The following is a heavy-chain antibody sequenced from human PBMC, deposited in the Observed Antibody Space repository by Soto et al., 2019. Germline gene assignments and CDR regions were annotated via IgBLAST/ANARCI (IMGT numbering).Heavy chain of an antibody. CDR2: INPNSGGT. CDR1: GYTFTGYY. J-gene: IGHJ4*02. Sequence: GASVKVSCKASGYTFTGYYMHWVRHAPGQGLEWMGWINPNSGGTNYAQKFQGWVTMTRDTSISTAYMELSRLRSDDTAVYYCARGGQIVVVPAAMDNDYWGQGTLVTVSS. D-gene: IGHD2-2*01. CDR3: ARGGQIVVVPAAMDNDY. V-gene: IGHV1-2*04.